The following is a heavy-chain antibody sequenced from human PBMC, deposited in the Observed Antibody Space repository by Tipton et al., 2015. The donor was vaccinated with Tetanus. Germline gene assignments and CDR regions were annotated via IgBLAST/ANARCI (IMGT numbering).Heavy chain of an antibody. Sequence: QLVQSGAEMKKPGSSVKVSCKASGGTFTNYALSWVRQAPGQGLEWVGGITPIFGTTNSAPKFQGRVTMTRSTSISTAYMELSSLRSEDTAVYYCARGPRNWGFDYWGQGTLVTVSS. V-gene: IGHV1-69*06. D-gene: IGHD7-27*01. CDR3: ARGPRNWGFDY. J-gene: IGHJ4*02. CDR1: GGTFTNYA. CDR2: ITPIFGTT.